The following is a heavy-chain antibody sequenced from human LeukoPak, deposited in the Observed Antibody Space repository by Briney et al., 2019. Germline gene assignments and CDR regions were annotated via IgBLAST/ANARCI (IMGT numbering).Heavy chain of an antibody. CDR3: ASYCSSTSCILRAFDY. CDR2: IYHSGST. D-gene: IGHD2-2*01. V-gene: IGHV4-38-2*01. Sequence: SETLSLTCSVSGYSFTSGHYWGWIRQPPGKGLEWIGNIYHSGSTHYNPSLKSRVTISVDTSKNQFSLKLSSVTAADTAVYYCASYCSSTSCILRAFDYWGQGTLVTVSS. CDR1: GYSFTSGHY. J-gene: IGHJ4*02.